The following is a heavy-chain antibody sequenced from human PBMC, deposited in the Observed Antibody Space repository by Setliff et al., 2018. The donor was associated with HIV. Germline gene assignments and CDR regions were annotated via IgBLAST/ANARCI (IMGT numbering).Heavy chain of an antibody. CDR2: IKQDGSEK. CDR3: ARSLWGFVRNAAFEI. J-gene: IGHJ3*02. V-gene: IGHV3-7*01. Sequence: GESLRLSCAGSGFTFSTYWMNWVRQAPGKGLEWVANIKQDGSEKYYVDSVKGRFTISRDNAKNSLYLQMNSLRVEDSAVYYCARSLWGFVRNAAFEIWGQGTMVTVS. CDR1: GFTFSTYW. D-gene: IGHD3-16*01.